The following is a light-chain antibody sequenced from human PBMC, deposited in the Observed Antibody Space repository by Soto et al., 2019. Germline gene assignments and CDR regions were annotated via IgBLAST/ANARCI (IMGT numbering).Light chain of an antibody. CDR1: QSVKTF. CDR2: DAS. J-gene: IGKJ5*01. Sequence: EIVLTQSPATPSLSAGERATLSCRASQSVKTFLVCYQQRPGQAPRLLIYDASHRAAGIPARFSGSGVGADYAPTISSLEPDDAAVYYCQQRSNWPPITFGQGTRLEIK. V-gene: IGKV3-11*01. CDR3: QQRSNWPPIT.